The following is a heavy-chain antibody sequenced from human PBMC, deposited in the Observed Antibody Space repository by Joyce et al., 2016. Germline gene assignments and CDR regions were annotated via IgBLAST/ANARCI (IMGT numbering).Heavy chain of an antibody. Sequence: QVHLAQSGADVKKPGASVKVPCKASGYTFTGFDIHWVRQAPGERPEWMVCVNPSSGGAYYAQKFKGRVTMTRDTSIATAYMELSSLRSDDTAVYYCARSRFFDLLTGYFDYWGQGNLVTVSS. D-gene: IGHD3-9*01. CDR1: GYTFTGFD. V-gene: IGHV1-2*02. CDR2: VNPSSGGA. J-gene: IGHJ4*02. CDR3: ARSRFFDLLTGYFDY.